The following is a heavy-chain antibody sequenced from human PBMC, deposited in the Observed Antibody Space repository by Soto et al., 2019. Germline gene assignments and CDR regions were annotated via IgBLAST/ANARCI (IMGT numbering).Heavy chain of an antibody. CDR2: ITSSSSYI. D-gene: IGHD3-10*01. CDR1: GFTFSSYS. CDR3: ASGLWFGELVDY. V-gene: IGHV3-21*01. Sequence: EVQLVESGGGLVKHGGSLRLSCAASGFTFSSYSMNWVRHAPGKGLVWVSSITSSSSYIYYADSVKGRFTISRDNAKNALYPQMNSLRAEDTAVYYCASGLWFGELVDYWGRGTLVTVAS. J-gene: IGHJ4*02.